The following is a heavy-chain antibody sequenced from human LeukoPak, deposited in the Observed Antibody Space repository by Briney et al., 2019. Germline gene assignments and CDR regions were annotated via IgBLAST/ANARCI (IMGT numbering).Heavy chain of an antibody. D-gene: IGHD1-26*01. CDR2: ISGSGGST. J-gene: IGHJ4*02. CDR1: GFTFTNYA. V-gene: IGHV3-23*01. CDR3: AKEVVGATNGDY. Sequence: PGGSLRLSCAASGFTFTNYATHWVRQAPGKGLEWVSAISGSGGSTYYADSVKGRFTISRDNSKNTLYLQMNSLRAEDTAVYYCAKEVVGATNGDYWGQGTLVTVSS.